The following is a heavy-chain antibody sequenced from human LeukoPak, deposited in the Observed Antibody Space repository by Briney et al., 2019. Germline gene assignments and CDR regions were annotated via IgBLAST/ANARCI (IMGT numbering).Heavy chain of an antibody. CDR2: VNPILGIA. CDR3: ARDLMVATRHNWFDP. CDR1: GGTFSSYT. J-gene: IGHJ5*02. Sequence: SVKVSCKASGGTFSSYTISWVRQAPGQGLEWMGRVNPILGIANYAQKFQGRVTITADKSTSTAYMELSSLRSEDTAVYYCARDLMVATRHNWFDPWGQGTLVTVSS. D-gene: IGHD5-12*01. V-gene: IGHV1-69*04.